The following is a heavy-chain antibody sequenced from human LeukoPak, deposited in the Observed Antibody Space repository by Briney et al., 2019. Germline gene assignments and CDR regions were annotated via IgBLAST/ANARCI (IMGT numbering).Heavy chain of an antibody. CDR3: ARGGGYSYGLGLYYYYMDV. V-gene: IGHV4-34*01. CDR1: GGSFSGYY. D-gene: IGHD5-18*01. CDR2: INHSGST. J-gene: IGHJ6*03. Sequence: SETLSLTCAVYGGSFSGYYWSWIRQPPGKGLEWIGEINHSGSTNYNPSLKSRVTISVDTSKNQFSLKLSSVTAADTAVYYCARGGGYSYGLGLYYYYMDVWGKGTTVTVSS.